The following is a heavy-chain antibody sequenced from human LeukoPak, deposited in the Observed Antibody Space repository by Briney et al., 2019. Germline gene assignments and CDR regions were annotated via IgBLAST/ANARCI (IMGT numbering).Heavy chain of an antibody. D-gene: IGHD3-16*02. CDR2: INPNSGGT. J-gene: IGHJ3*02. V-gene: IGHV1-2*02. CDR1: GYTFTGYY. Sequence: ASVKVSCKASGYTFTGYYMHWVRQAPGQGLEWMGWINPNSGGTNYAQKFQGRVTMTRDTSISTAYMELSRLRSDDTAVYYCARDHYDYVWGSYRYGAFDIWGQGTMVTVSS. CDR3: ARDHYDYVWGSYRYGAFDI.